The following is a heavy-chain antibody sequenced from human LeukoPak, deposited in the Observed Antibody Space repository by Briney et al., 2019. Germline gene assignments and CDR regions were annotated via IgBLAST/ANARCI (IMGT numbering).Heavy chain of an antibody. CDR2: IIPIFGTA. V-gene: IGHV1-69*13. J-gene: IGHJ4*02. CDR1: GGTFSSYA. D-gene: IGHD1-26*01. CDR3: ARVYGSYGRNYFDY. Sequence: GASVKVSCKASGGTFSSYAISWVRQAPGQGLEWMGGIIPIFGTANYAQKFQGRVTITADESTSTAYMELSSLRSEDTAVYYCARVYGSYGRNYFDYWGQGTLVTVSS.